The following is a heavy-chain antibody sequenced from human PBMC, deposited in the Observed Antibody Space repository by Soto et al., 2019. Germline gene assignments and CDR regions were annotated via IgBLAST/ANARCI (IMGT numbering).Heavy chain of an antibody. Sequence: EVHLVESGGGLVQPGGSLRLSCAASGFTLSDYWMHWVRQVPGKGLVWVSSIRVDGGDRTYAESGKGRFTISRYNAKNSLYLHRDTLRAEDTDIYDSASAPEQRPIDYCGHGSLVTVSS. CDR3: ASAPEQRPIDY. D-gene: IGHD6-19*01. CDR1: GFTLSDYW. V-gene: IGHV3-74*01. CDR2: IRVDGGDR. J-gene: IGHJ4*01.